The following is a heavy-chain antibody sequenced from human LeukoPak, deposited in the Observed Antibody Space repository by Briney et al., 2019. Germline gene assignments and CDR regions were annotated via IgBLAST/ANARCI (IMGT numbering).Heavy chain of an antibody. D-gene: IGHD3-16*01. CDR2: VSGDGSIT. J-gene: IGHJ6*04. V-gene: IGHV3-74*01. Sequence: GGSLRLSCAASGFTFSSYWMHWVRQAPGKGLVWVSRVSGDGSITNYEDSVRGRFTISRDNAKKSMYLQMNSLRAEDTALYYCARDLASSDVWGKGTTVTVSS. CDR1: GFTFSSYW. CDR3: ARDLASSDV.